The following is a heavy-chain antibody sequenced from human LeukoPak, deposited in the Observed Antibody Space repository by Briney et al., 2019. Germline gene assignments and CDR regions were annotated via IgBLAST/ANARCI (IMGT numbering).Heavy chain of an antibody. CDR1: GGTFSSYA. V-gene: IGHV1-69*04. Sequence: GASVKVSCKASGGTFSSYAISWVRQAPGQGLEWMGRIIPILGIANYAQKFQGRVTITADKSTSTAYMELSSLRSEDTAVYYCARDYYDSSGPHSNYWAQGTLVTVSS. CDR3: ARDYYDSSGPHSNY. J-gene: IGHJ4*02. CDR2: IIPILGIA. D-gene: IGHD3-22*01.